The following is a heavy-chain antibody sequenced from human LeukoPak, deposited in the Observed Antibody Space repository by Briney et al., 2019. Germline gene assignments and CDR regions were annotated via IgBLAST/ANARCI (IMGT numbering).Heavy chain of an antibody. CDR1: VGTFSSYG. CDR3: ASMDDSSGYYYGYGGFRFDY. Sequence: SVKVSCKASVGTFSSYGISWVRQAPGQGLEWMGGIIPIFCTANYAQKFQGRVTITADESMGTAYMELSSLRSEDTAVYYCASMDDSSGYYYGYGGFRFDYWGQGTLVTVSS. V-gene: IGHV1-69*13. D-gene: IGHD3-22*01. J-gene: IGHJ4*02. CDR2: IIPIFCTA.